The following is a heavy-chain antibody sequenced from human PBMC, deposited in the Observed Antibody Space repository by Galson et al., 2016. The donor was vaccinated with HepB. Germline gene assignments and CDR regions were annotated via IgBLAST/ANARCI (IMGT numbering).Heavy chain of an antibody. D-gene: IGHD4-23*01. CDR2: IWNDARNQ. Sequence: SLRLSCAASGFSFSTYCMHWVRQAPGKGLEWVAAIWNDARNQNFAHSVKGRFTISMDNSNNTMYLHLDSVRAEDTAVYFCARLYGGRQWGYFDLWGQGILVTVSS. J-gene: IGHJ4*02. CDR1: GFSFSTYC. V-gene: IGHV3-33*01. CDR3: ARLYGGRQWGYFDL.